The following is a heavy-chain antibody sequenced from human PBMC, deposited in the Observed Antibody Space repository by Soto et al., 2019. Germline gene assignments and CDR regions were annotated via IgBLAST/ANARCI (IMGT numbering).Heavy chain of an antibody. V-gene: IGHV3-21*04. CDR1: GFTFSSYS. Sequence: PGGSLRLSCAASGFTFSSYSMNWVRQAPGKGLEWVSSISSSSSYIYYADSVKGRFTISRDNAKNSLYLQMNSLRAEDTAVYYCARDLNGEGTFGYWGQGTLVTVSS. CDR3: ARDLNGEGTFGY. J-gene: IGHJ4*02. D-gene: IGHD3-10*01. CDR2: ISSSSSYI.